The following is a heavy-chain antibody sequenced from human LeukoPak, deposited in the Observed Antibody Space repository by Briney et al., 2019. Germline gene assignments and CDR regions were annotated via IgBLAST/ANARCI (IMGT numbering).Heavy chain of an antibody. CDR2: INPNSGDT. V-gene: IGHV1-2*02. J-gene: IGHJ4*02. CDR3: ARVLRYDFWSAYYFDY. Sequence: GASVKVSCKASGYTFTGYYMHWVRQAPGQGLEWMGWINPNSGDTKYAQNFEGRVTVTRDTSINTAYMELSRLTSDDTAVYYCARVLRYDFWSAYYFDYWGQGTLVTVSS. D-gene: IGHD3-3*01. CDR1: GYTFTGYY.